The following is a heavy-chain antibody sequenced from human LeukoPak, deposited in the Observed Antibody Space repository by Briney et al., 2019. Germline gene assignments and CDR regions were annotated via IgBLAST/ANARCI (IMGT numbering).Heavy chain of an antibody. D-gene: IGHD6-19*01. CDR3: TRQNSVAGTSFDY. Sequence: SETLSLTCTVSGGSIRSSYYYWGWIRQPPGKGLEWIGSIYYSGSTYSIPSLKSRLTISLDTSKNQFSLKLNSVTAADTAVYYCTRQNSVAGTSFDYWGQGTLVTVSS. CDR2: IYYSGST. CDR1: GGSIRSSYYY. J-gene: IGHJ4*02. V-gene: IGHV4-39*01.